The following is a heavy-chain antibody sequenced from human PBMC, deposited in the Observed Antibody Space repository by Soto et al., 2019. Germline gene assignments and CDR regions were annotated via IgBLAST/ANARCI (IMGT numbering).Heavy chain of an antibody. CDR3: AKDKGASRPLDH. Sequence: TGGSLRLSFAASGFTFSNYAMSRVRQAPGKGLEWVSAIRGSGGSPYYADSVKGRFTISRNNAKNALYQQMNSLRAEDTAVYYCAKDKGASRPLDHWGQGPLVTVSS. D-gene: IGHD1-26*01. V-gene: IGHV3-23*01. CDR1: GFTFSNYA. CDR2: IRGSGGSP. J-gene: IGHJ4*02.